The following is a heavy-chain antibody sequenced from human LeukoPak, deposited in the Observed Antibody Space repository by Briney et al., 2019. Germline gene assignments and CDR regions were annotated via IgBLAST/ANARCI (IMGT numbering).Heavy chain of an antibody. Sequence: SETLSLTCTVSNGSISNYYWNWIRQPPGKGLEWIGYIYYTGSTNHNPSLKSRVTMSVDTIKNQVSLNLKPVTPEDTAVYYCARNLIPEQLTLNFWGQGTPVTVSS. V-gene: IGHV4-59*01. CDR2: IYYTGST. D-gene: IGHD6-13*01. J-gene: IGHJ4*02. CDR1: NGSISNYY. CDR3: ARNLIPEQLTLNF.